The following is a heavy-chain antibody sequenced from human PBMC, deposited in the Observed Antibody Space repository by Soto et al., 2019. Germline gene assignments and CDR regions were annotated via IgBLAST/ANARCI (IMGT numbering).Heavy chain of an antibody. CDR3: ARDHDSGYSYVYSVY. CDR2: INPSGGST. Sequence: ASVKVSCKASGYTFTSYYMHWVRQAPGQGLEWMGIINPSGGSTSYAQKFQGRVTMTRDTSTSTVYMELSSLRSEDTAVYYCARDHDSGYSYVYSVYWGQGTLVTVSS. J-gene: IGHJ4*02. V-gene: IGHV1-46*01. D-gene: IGHD5-18*01. CDR1: GYTFTSYY.